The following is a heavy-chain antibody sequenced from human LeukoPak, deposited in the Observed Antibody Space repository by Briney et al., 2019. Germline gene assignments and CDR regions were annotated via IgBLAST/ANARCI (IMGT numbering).Heavy chain of an antibody. J-gene: IGHJ4*02. CDR3: ARSSAIPCDY. CDR1: GFTFSSYA. V-gene: IGHV1-18*01. Sequence: PGGSLRLSCAASGFTFSSYAMSWVRQAPGKGLEWMGWISAYNGNTNYAQKLQGRVTMTTDTSTSTAYMELRSLRSDDTAVYYCARSSAIPCDYWGQGTLVTVSS. D-gene: IGHD2-2*01. CDR2: ISAYNGNT.